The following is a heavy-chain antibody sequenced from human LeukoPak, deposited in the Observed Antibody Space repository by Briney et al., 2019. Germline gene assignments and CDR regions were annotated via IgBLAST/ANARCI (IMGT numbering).Heavy chain of an antibody. Sequence: SVKVSCKASGGTFSSYAISWVRQAPGQGLEWMGGIIPIFGTANYAQKFQGRVTITADKSTSTAYMELSSLRSGDTAVYYCARYVRARTYYYGMDVWGKGTTVTVSS. J-gene: IGHJ6*04. V-gene: IGHV1-69*06. CDR3: ARYVRARTYYYGMDV. CDR1: GGTFSSYA. D-gene: IGHD3-16*01. CDR2: IIPIFGTA.